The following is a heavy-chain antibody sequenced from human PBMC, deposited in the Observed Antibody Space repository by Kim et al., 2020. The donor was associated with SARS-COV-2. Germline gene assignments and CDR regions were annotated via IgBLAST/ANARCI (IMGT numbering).Heavy chain of an antibody. CDR3: TRLSWGPGMVFHKEHRVGRQGLDV. J-gene: IGHJ6*02. D-gene: IGHD2-8*01. Sequence: GESLKISCQGSGYNFRDFWIVWVRQMPGKGLEVMGIIYPGDSDTRYSPSFRGQVTIPADNSISTAYLQWSTLKASDSAMYYCTRLSWGPGMVFHKEHRVGRQGLDVWGQGTTVTVSS. CDR2: IYPGDSDT. CDR1: GYNFRDFW. V-gene: IGHV5-51*01.